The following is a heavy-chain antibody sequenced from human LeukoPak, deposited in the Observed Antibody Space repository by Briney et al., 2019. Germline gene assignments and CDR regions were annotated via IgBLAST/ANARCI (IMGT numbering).Heavy chain of an antibody. CDR3: AKDSSSSNYYYGMDV. CDR1: GFTFSSYG. Sequence: PGGSLRLSCAASGFTFSSYGMHWVRQAPGKGLEWVAVISYDGSNKYYADSVKGRFTISRDNSKNTLYLQMNSLRGEDTAVYYCAKDSSSSNYYYGMDVWGQGTTVTVSS. V-gene: IGHV3-30*18. D-gene: IGHD6-6*01. J-gene: IGHJ6*02. CDR2: ISYDGSNK.